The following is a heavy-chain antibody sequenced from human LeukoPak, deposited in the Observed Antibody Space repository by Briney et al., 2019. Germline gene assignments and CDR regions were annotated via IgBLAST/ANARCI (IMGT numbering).Heavy chain of an antibody. Sequence: GGSLRLSCAASGFTFSDYYMSWIRQAPGKGLEGVSYISSSGSTIYYADSVKGRFTISRDNAKNSMYLQMHSLRADDTAFYYCAKSGGSYYEAFDYWGQGTLVTVSS. D-gene: IGHD1-26*01. V-gene: IGHV3-11*01. CDR3: AKSGGSYYEAFDY. CDR2: ISSSGSTI. J-gene: IGHJ4*02. CDR1: GFTFSDYY.